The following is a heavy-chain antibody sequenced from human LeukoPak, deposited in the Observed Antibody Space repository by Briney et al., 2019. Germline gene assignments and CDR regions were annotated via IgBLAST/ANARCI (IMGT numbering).Heavy chain of an antibody. J-gene: IGHJ5*02. CDR2: IHYSGST. V-gene: IGHV4-31*11. D-gene: IGHD3-16*01. CDR1: GGSISSGGYY. CDR3: ARHYGP. Sequence: SETLSLTCAVSGGSISSGGYYWSWLRQHPGKGLEWIGYIHYSGSTYNNPSLKSRVTISVDTSKNQFSLKLNSVTAADTAVYYCARHYGPWGQGTLVTVSS.